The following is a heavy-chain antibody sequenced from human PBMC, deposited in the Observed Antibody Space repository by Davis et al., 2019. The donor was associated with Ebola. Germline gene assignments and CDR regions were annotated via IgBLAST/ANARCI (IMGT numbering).Heavy chain of an antibody. V-gene: IGHV3-33*01. D-gene: IGHD1-26*01. CDR1: GFTFSSYG. Sequence: GESLKISCAASGFTFSSYGMHWVRQAPGKGLEWVAVIWYDGSNKYYADSVKGRFTISRDNSKNTLYLQMNSLRAEDTAVYYCARASRQTYSGSVRWGWFDPWGQGTLVTVSS. J-gene: IGHJ5*02. CDR2: IWYDGSNK. CDR3: ARASRQTYSGSVRWGWFDP.